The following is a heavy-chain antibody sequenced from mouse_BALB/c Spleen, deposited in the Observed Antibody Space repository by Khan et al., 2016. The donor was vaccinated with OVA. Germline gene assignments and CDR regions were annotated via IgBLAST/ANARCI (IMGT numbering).Heavy chain of an antibody. V-gene: IGHV2-2*02. J-gene: IGHJ3*01. CDR3: ARGGLPFAY. Sequence: QVRLQQSGPGLVQPSQSLSITCTVSGFSLSSYGVHWVRQSPGKGLEWLGVLWSGGSTDFNTAFISRLSISKDNSKSQVFFKMNNLQINDSAIYYCARGGLPFAYWGQGTLVTVSA. CDR2: LWSGGST. CDR1: GFSLSSYG. D-gene: IGHD2-13*01.